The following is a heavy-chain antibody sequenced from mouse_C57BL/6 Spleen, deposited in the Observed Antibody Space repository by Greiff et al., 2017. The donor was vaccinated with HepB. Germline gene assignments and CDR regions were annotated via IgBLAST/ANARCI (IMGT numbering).Heavy chain of an antibody. Sequence: VQLQQPGAELVMPGASVKLSCKASGYTFTSYWMHWVKQRPGQGLEWIGEIDPSDSYTNYNQKFKGKSTLTVDKSSSTAYVQLSSLTSEDSAVYYCASYYYGYFDYWGQGTTLTVSS. CDR1: GYTFTSYW. CDR3: ASYYYGYFDY. V-gene: IGHV1-69*01. J-gene: IGHJ2*01. CDR2: IDPSDSYT. D-gene: IGHD1-1*01.